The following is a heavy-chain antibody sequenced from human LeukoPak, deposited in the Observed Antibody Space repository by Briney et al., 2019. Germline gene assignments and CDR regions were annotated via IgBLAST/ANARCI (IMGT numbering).Heavy chain of an antibody. CDR2: INTDGSSI. CDR1: GFIFSDYW. CDR3: ARDGVIGTTFDS. D-gene: IGHD1-14*01. Sequence: GGSLRLSCGVSGFIFSDYWMHWVRQVPGKGLLWVARINTDGSSISYADSVKGRFTISRDNAKNTLYLQMNSLRAEDTAVYYCARDGVIGTTFDSWGQGTLVTVSS. V-gene: IGHV3-74*01. J-gene: IGHJ4*02.